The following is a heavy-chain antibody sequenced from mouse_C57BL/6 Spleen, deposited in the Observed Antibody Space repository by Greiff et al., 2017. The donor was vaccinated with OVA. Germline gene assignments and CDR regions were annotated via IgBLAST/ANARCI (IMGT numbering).Heavy chain of an antibody. V-gene: IGHV1-55*01. D-gene: IGHD2-5*01. CDR1: GYTFTSYW. J-gene: IGHJ1*03. CDR2: IYPGSGST. Sequence: QVQLQQPGAELVKPGASVKMSCKASGYTFTSYWITWVKQRPGQGLEWIGDIYPGSGSTNYNEKFKSKATLTVDTSSSTAYMQLSSLTSEDSAVYYCARYGYSNFYWYVDVWGTGTTVTVSS. CDR3: ARYGYSNFYWYVDV.